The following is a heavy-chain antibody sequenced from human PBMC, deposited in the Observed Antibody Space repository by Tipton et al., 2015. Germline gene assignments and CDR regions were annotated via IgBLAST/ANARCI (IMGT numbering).Heavy chain of an antibody. Sequence: TLSLTCSVSGGSIGSVGYYWSWIRQHPGKGLEWIGCIHYRGSTYYTPSLKSRLTISVDTSKNHFSLKLTSVTAADTAVYYCATAPNFWGAFYFDHWGQGTVVTVSS. V-gene: IGHV4-31*03. CDR1: GGSIGSVGYY. J-gene: IGHJ4*02. CDR2: IHYRGST. CDR3: ATAPNFWGAFYFDH. D-gene: IGHD3-16*01.